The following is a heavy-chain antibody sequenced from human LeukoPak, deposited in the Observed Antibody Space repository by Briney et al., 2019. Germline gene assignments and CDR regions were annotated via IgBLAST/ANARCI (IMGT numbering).Heavy chain of an antibody. D-gene: IGHD3-9*01. Sequence: SETLSLTCTVSGGSISSYYWSWIRQPAGKGLEWIGRIYTSGSTNYNPSLKSRVTISVDTSKNQLSLKLSSVTAADTAVYYCARARSSTYDILTGYYDAFDIWGQGTMVTVSS. CDR1: GGSISSYY. CDR3: ARARSSTYDILTGYYDAFDI. CDR2: IYTSGST. V-gene: IGHV4-4*07. J-gene: IGHJ3*02.